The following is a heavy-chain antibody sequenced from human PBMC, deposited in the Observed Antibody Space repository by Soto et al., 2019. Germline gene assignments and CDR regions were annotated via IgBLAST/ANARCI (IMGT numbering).Heavy chain of an antibody. CDR2: ISTFNGET. J-gene: IGHJ4*02. D-gene: IGHD2-2*01. Sequence: VQLVQSGAEVKKPGASVKVSCKASGYTFNTYGISWVRQAPGQGLEWMGWISTFNGETRYAQKFQARVPVTTDTSTTTGYMELRSLRSDDTAVYYCARDVGYCSSSTCLIDHWGQGTLVTVSS. CDR1: GYTFNTYG. V-gene: IGHV1-18*01. CDR3: ARDVGYCSSSTCLIDH.